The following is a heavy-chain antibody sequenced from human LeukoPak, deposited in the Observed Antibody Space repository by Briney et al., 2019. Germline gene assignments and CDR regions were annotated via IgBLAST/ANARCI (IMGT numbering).Heavy chain of an antibody. J-gene: IGHJ6*03. V-gene: IGHV1-8*02. CDR2: INPNSGST. D-gene: IGHD5-12*01. CDR3: ARDSGQRSHYYYYYYMDV. Sequence: ASVKVSCKASGYTFSNYNINWVRQATGQGLEWMGCINPNSGSTDYAQKFQGRVTITRDTSTTTAYMELSSLRSEDTAVYYCARDSGQRSHYYYYYYMDVWGKGTTVTVSS. CDR1: GYTFSNYN.